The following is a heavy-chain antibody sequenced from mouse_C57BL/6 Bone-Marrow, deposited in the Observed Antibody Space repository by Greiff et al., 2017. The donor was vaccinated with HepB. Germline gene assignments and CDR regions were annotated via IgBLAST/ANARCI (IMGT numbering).Heavy chain of an antibody. V-gene: IGHV1-55*01. CDR3: ARGVYSNYYFAY. CDR2: IYPGSGST. Sequence: QVQLQQPGAELVKPGASVKMSCKASGYTFTSYWITWVKQRPGQGLEWIGDIYPGSGSTNYNEKFKSKATLTVDTSSSTAYMQLSSLTSEDSAVDYCARGVYSNYYFAYWGQGTLVTVSA. J-gene: IGHJ3*01. D-gene: IGHD2-5*01. CDR1: GYTFTSYW.